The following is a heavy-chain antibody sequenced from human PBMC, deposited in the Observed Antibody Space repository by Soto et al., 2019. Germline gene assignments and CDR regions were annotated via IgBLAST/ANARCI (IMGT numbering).Heavy chain of an antibody. V-gene: IGHV1-69*13. CDR3: ARDKDRAQLGGNYYYMLDV. CDR2: IMPIFRTA. J-gene: IGHJ6*02. CDR1: GGTFSNSA. Sequence: SVKVSCKASGGTFSNSAISWVRQAPGQGPEWMGGIMPIFRTADYAQKFQGRVTITADESTGTAHMELSGLRSDDTAVYYCARDKDRAQLGGNYYYMLDVWGQGTTVTVSS. D-gene: IGHD3-22*01.